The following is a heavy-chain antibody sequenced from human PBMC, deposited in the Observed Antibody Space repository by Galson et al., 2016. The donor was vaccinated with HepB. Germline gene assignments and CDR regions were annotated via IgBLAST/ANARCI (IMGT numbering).Heavy chain of an antibody. V-gene: IGHV1-46*01. CDR2: INPNVAAT. D-gene: IGHD1-20*01. Sequence: SVKVSCKASGYTFTNYYMHWVRQAPGQGLEWMGIINPNVAATNPALKFRGRVILTRDTSTNTVYLDLSSLTSDDTAVYYCARVLTPGLTGSTGGEWAMDVWGPGTTVTVSS. CDR3: ARVLTPGLTGSTGGEWAMDV. J-gene: IGHJ6*02. CDR1: GYTFTNYY.